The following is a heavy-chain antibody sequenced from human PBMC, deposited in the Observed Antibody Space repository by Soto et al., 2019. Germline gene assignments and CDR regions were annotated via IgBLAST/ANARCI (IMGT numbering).Heavy chain of an antibody. CDR2: IYSGGST. D-gene: IGHD3-16*01. Sequence: EVQLVESGGGLVQPGGSLRLSCAASGFTVSTKYMSWVRQAPGKGLEWVSVIYSGGSTFYAESVRGRFTISRDHSKNTVNLQMNILRAEDTAVYYCARDPWAADYWGQGTLVTVS. J-gene: IGHJ4*02. CDR3: ARDPWAADY. CDR1: GFTVSTKY. V-gene: IGHV3-66*01.